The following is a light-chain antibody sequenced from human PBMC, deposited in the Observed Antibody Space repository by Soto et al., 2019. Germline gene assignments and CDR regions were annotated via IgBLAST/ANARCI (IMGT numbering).Light chain of an antibody. CDR3: QQFSSYPLT. CDR1: QSVSSNY. CDR2: GAS. Sequence: EIVLTQSPGTLSLSPGERATLSCRASQSVSSNYLAWYHHKPGQAPRLLIYGASSRATGIPDRFSGSGSGTDFTLTISRLEPEDFAVYYCQQFSSYPLTFGGGTKVDIK. J-gene: IGKJ4*01. V-gene: IGKV3-20*01.